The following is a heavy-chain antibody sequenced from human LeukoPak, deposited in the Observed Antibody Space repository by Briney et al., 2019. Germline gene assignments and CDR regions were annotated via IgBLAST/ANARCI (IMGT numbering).Heavy chain of an antibody. Sequence: PSHTLALTRGVSGGSISSGDHYWSWVRQPPGKGREWIGYVYYCGSTYYNPSVESRTTLSADTSNNQFSLRLISVTAADTVVYYCARARITIFGVVPQTGYFDYWGQGTLVTVSS. CDR2: VYYCGST. V-gene: IGHV4-30-4*01. J-gene: IGHJ4*02. CDR1: GGSISSGDHY. CDR3: ARARITIFGVVPQTGYFDY. D-gene: IGHD3-3*01.